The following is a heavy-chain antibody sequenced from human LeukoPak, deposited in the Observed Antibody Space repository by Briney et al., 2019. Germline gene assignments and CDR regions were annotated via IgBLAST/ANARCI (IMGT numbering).Heavy chain of an antibody. CDR2: INPSGGST. D-gene: IGHD4-11*01. V-gene: IGHV1-46*01. Sequence: GASVKVSCKASGYTFTSYYMHWVRQAPGQGLEWMGIINPSGGSTSYAQKFQGRVTMTRDMSTSTVYMELSSLRSEDTAVYYCAYSDQADHYMDVWGKGTTVTVSS. CDR3: AYSDQADHYMDV. J-gene: IGHJ6*03. CDR1: GYTFTSYY.